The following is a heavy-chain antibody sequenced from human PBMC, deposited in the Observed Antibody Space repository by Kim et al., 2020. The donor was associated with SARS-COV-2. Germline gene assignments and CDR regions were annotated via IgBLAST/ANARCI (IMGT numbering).Heavy chain of an antibody. CDR1: GYAFTRNL. V-gene: IGHV1-3*01. D-gene: IGHD3-16*01. J-gene: IGHJ3*01. Sequence: ASVKVSCKASGYAFTRNLLHWVRQAPGQSLEWIGWLNAGNGNTKYAQSFRGRVTITTDTSATTAYMELTSLTSEDTAIYYCSRDPYKHQEEGDCDFWGQG. CDR2: LNAGNGNT. CDR3: SRDPYKHQEEGDCDF.